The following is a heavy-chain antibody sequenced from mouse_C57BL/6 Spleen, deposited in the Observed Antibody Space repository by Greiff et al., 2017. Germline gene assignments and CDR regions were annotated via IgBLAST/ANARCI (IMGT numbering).Heavy chain of an antibody. CDR2: IDPEDGDP. V-gene: IGHV14-2*01. Sequence: VQLQQSGAELVKPGASVKLSCTASGFNIQDYYMHWVKQRTEQGLEWIGRIDPEDGDPKYAQTFQGKATLTADTSSNTAYLQLSSLTSEDTAVYYCARSDYSGSSYVNAMDYWGQGTSVTVSS. CDR1: GFNIQDYY. D-gene: IGHD1-1*01. J-gene: IGHJ4*01. CDR3: ARSDYSGSSYVNAMDY.